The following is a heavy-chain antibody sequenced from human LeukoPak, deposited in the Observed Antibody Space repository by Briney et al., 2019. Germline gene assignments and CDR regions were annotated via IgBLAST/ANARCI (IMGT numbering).Heavy chain of an antibody. Sequence: GGSLRLSCAASGFTVSSNYMSWVRQAPGKGLEWVSVIYSGGSTYYADSVKGRFTISRDNSKNTLYLQMNSLRAEDTAVYYCARSGIGDPQSGFGYWGQGTLVTVSS. CDR3: ARSGIGDPQSGFGY. D-gene: IGHD4-17*01. CDR2: IYSGGST. J-gene: IGHJ4*02. V-gene: IGHV3-53*05. CDR1: GFTVSSNY.